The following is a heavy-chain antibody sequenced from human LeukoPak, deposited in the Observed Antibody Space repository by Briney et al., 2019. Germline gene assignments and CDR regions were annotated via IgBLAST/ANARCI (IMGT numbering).Heavy chain of an antibody. CDR3: AKGGPLYPGIAAAGTPDY. D-gene: IGHD6-13*01. Sequence: PGGSLRLSCEASGFTFTSYGMHWVRQAPGKGLEWVAFIRSDGINKYHADSVKGRFTISRDNSKNTLYLQMNSLRAEDTAVYYCAKGGPLYPGIAAAGTPDYWGQGTLVTVSS. J-gene: IGHJ4*02. V-gene: IGHV3-30*02. CDR1: GFTFTSYG. CDR2: IRSDGINK.